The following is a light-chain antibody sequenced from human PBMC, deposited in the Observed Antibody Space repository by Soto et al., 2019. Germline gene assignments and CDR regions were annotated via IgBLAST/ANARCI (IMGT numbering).Light chain of an antibody. CDR2: DVS. J-gene: IGLJ1*01. CDR1: SSDVGGYNY. CDR3: SSYTSSSTYV. V-gene: IGLV2-14*01. Sequence: QSVLTQPASVSGSPGQSITISCTGTSSDVGGYNYVSWYQQHPGKAPKLMIYDVSNRPSGVSNRFSGSKSGNTASLTISGLQAEDEADYYCSSYTSSSTYVFGTGTNSPS.